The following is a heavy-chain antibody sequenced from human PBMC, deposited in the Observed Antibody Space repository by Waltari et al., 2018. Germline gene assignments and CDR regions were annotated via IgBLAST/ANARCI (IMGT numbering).Heavy chain of an antibody. CDR1: GYSISSGYY. J-gene: IGHJ5*02. CDR3: ARQKGDFWSGYYGTNNWFDP. Sequence: QVQLQESGPGLVKPSETLSLTCAVSGYSISSGYYWGWIRQPPGKGLEWVGSIYHSGRTYHNPSLKSRVTISLDTAKNQFALKRSSVTAADTAVYYCARQKGDFWSGYYGTNNWFDPWGQGTLVTVSS. D-gene: IGHD3-3*01. CDR2: IYHSGRT. V-gene: IGHV4-38-2*01.